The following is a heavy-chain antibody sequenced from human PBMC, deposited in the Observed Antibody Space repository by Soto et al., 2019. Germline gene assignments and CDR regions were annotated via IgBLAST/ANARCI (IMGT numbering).Heavy chain of an antibody. CDR3: ARDTAMVAYYYYGMDV. Sequence: SVKVSCKASGGTFSSYAISWVRQAPGQGLEWMGGIIPIFGTANYAQKFQGRVTITADESTSTAYMELSSLRSEDTAVYYCARDTAMVAYYYYGMDVWGQGTTVTVSS. CDR1: GGTFSSYA. D-gene: IGHD5-18*01. V-gene: IGHV1-69*13. J-gene: IGHJ6*02. CDR2: IIPIFGTA.